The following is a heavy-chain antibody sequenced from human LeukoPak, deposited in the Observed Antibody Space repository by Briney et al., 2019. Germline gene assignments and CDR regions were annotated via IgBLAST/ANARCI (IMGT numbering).Heavy chain of an antibody. V-gene: IGHV1-2*02. J-gene: IGHJ3*02. D-gene: IGHD3-10*01. CDR2: INPNSGGT. CDR1: RYTFTDYY. Sequence: ASVKVSCKASRYTFTDYYIHWVRQAPGQGLEWMGWINPNSGGTNYAQKFQGRVTMTRDTSISTAYMELSRLRSDDTAVYYCAKGLWFGELNDAFDIWGQGTMVTVSS. CDR3: AKGLWFGELNDAFDI.